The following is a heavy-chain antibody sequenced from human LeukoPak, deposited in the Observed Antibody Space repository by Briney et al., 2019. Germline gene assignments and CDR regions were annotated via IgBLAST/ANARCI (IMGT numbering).Heavy chain of an antibody. J-gene: IGHJ4*02. CDR3: AHRKNYYDSSVFDN. CDR2: IYWDDDR. CDR1: GFSLNTRGVG. Sequence: SGPTLFNPTQTLTLTCTFSGFSLNTRGVGVGWIRQPPVRALEWLALIYWDDDRRYSPSLKSRLTITKDTSKNQVVLTMTNMDPVDTATYFCAHRKNYYDSSVFDNWGQGTLVTVSS. V-gene: IGHV2-5*02. D-gene: IGHD3-22*01.